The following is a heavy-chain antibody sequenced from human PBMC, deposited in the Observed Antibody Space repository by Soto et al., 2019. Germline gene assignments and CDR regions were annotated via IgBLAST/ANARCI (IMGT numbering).Heavy chain of an antibody. CDR2: LYWDDDK. Sequence: QITLKESGPTLVKPTQTLPLTCTFSGFSLSTSGVGVGWIRQPPGKALEWLALLYWDDDKRYSPSLKSRLTITKDTSKNQVVLTMTSMDSVDTATYSCAHRQRTVYFDYWGQGTLVTVSS. J-gene: IGHJ4*02. CDR3: AHRQRTVYFDY. D-gene: IGHD4-17*01. CDR1: GFSLSTSGVG. V-gene: IGHV2-5*02.